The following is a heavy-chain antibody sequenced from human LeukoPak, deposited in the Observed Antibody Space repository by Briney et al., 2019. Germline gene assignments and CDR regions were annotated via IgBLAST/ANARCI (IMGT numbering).Heavy chain of an antibody. CDR1: GGSFSGYY. V-gene: IGHV4-39*01. J-gene: IGHJ3*02. CDR3: ARRRYDFWSGYSDAFDI. Sequence: PSETLSLTCAVYGGSFSGYYWGWIRQPPGKGLEWIGSIYYSGSTYYNPSLKSRVTISVDTSKNQFSLKLSSVTAADTAVYYCARRRYDFWSGYSDAFDIWGQGTMVTVSS. CDR2: IYYSGST. D-gene: IGHD3-3*01.